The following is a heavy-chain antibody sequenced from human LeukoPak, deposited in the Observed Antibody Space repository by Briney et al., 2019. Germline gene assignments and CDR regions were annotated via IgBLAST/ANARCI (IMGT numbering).Heavy chain of an antibody. V-gene: IGHV3-33*06. CDR3: AKGSYSDASGFDY. D-gene: IGHD3-22*01. Sequence: AGRSLRLSCAASGFTFSSYAIHWVRQAPGKGLEWVAYIWYDGSNKYYANSVKGRFTSSRDNSKRTAYLQMNSLRVEDTAVYYCAKGSYSDASGFDYWGQGALVTVSS. J-gene: IGHJ4*02. CDR1: GFTFSSYA. CDR2: IWYDGSNK.